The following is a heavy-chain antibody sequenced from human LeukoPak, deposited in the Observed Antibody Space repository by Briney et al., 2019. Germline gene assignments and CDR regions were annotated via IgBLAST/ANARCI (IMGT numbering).Heavy chain of an antibody. CDR2: IYWNDDK. CDR1: GFSLSTTGVG. J-gene: IGHJ4*02. Sequence: SGPTLVKPTQTLTLTCAFSGFSLSTTGVGVGWIRQPPGKALEWLALIYWNDDKRYSPSLRSRLTITKDTSKNQVVLTMTNMDPVDTATYYCTHDTVTTAFDYWGQGTLVTVSS. V-gene: IGHV2-5*01. D-gene: IGHD4-17*01. CDR3: THDTVTTAFDY.